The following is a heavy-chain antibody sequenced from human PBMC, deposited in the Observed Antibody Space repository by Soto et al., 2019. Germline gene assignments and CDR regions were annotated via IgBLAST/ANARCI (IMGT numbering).Heavy chain of an antibody. Sequence: GGSLRLSCSASGFTFSSYAMHWVRQAPGKGLEYVSAISSNGGSTYYADSVKGRFTISRDNSKNTLYLQMSSLRAEDTAVYYCVKDHGLEMAKTNPPIFDYWGQGTLVTVSS. CDR2: ISSNGGST. V-gene: IGHV3-64D*08. CDR3: VKDHGLEMAKTNPPIFDY. CDR1: GFTFSSYA. D-gene: IGHD5-12*01. J-gene: IGHJ4*02.